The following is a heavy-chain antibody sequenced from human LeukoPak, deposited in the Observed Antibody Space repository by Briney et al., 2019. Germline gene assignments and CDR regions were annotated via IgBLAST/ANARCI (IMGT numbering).Heavy chain of an antibody. J-gene: IGHJ3*02. Sequence: GGSLKLSCVASEFNVSRNYMSWVRQAPGKGLEWVSVLYIAGNTYYADFVRGRFTVSRDTSKNTFYLQMNSLRDGDTAVYYCASGWYSSSWFQGVCRIWGQGTMVTVSS. V-gene: IGHV3-66*02. CDR2: LYIAGNT. CDR3: ASGWYSSSWFQGVCRI. CDR1: EFNVSRNY. D-gene: IGHD6-13*01.